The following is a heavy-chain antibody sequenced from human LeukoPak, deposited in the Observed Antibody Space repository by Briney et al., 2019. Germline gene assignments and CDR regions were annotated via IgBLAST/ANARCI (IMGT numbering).Heavy chain of an antibody. V-gene: IGHV3-9*01. CDR1: GFTFDDYA. Sequence: QSGGSLRLSCAASGFTFDDYAMHWVRQAPGKGLEWVSGISWNSGSTGYADSVKGRFTISRDNAKNSLYLQMNSLRAEDTALYYCAKDIGHQWRFYGMDVWGQGTTVTVSS. CDR2: ISWNSGST. J-gene: IGHJ6*02. CDR3: AKDIGHQWRFYGMDV. D-gene: IGHD2-8*01.